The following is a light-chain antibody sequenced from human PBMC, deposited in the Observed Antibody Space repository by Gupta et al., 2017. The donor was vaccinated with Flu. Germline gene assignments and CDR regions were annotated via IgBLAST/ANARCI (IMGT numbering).Light chain of an antibody. Sequence: IVMTQSPDSLAGSLGERAPINCKSSQSVLNSLVNTNYLAWYQQKPGKSPELLIYWASTRESGVPDRFSGSGSGTDFTLTISSLQAEDVAVYYCQQFYSTPRTFGQGTKVEVK. CDR3: QQFYSTPRT. J-gene: IGKJ1*01. CDR1: QSVLNSLVNTNY. V-gene: IGKV4-1*01. CDR2: WAS.